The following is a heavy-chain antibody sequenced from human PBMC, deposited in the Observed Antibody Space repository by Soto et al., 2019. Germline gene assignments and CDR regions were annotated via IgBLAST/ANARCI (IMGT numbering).Heavy chain of an antibody. D-gene: IGHD2-8*01. Sequence: PSETLSLTCAVSGGSISSGGYSWSWIRQPPGKGLEWIGCIYHSGSTYYNSSLNSRVTISVDTPKNQLFLKLSSVTAADTAVYYCAREYYTNGVCLFDYWGQGTLVTVSS. CDR3: AREYYTNGVCLFDY. CDR2: IYHSGST. CDR1: GGSISSGGYS. V-gene: IGHV4-30-2*01. J-gene: IGHJ4*01.